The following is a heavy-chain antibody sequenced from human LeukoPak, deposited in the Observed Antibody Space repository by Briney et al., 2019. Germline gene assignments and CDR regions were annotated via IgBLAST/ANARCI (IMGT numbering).Heavy chain of an antibody. CDR3: ARDLSGWSGFGY. CDR2: IIPIFGTA. D-gene: IGHD6-19*01. V-gene: IGHV1-69*05. CDR1: GGTFTSYA. J-gene: IGHJ4*02. Sequence: SVKVSCKASGGTFTSYAISWVRQAPRPGLEGMGRIIPIFGTANYAQKFQDRVTITTDESTSTAYMELSSLRSQDTAVYYCARDLSGWSGFGYRGQGTLVTVSS.